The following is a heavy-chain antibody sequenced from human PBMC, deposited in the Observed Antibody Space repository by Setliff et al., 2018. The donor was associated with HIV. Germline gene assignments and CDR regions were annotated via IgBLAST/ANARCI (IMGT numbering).Heavy chain of an antibody. Sequence: PSETLSLTCTVSGGSITGHYWSWIRQPPGKGLEWIGYIHYSGSSNYNPSLKSRVTISVDTSKNQFSLKLSSVTAADTAVYYCATYADRESNRFDPWGQGILVTVS. J-gene: IGHJ5*02. V-gene: IGHV4-59*08. D-gene: IGHD3-10*01. CDR3: ATYADRESNRFDP. CDR1: GGSITGHY. CDR2: IHYSGSS.